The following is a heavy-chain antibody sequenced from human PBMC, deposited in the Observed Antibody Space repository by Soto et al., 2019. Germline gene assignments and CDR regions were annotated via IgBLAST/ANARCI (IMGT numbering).Heavy chain of an antibody. D-gene: IGHD6-19*01. Sequence: PGGSMKLSCAAPRFAVSSYAMDWVRQAQGKGLEWVAVISDDGSNKYYADSVKGRFTISRDNSKNTLYLQMNSLRAEDTAVYYCAREWGWPAPPTNWFDPWGQGTLVTVSS. CDR2: ISDDGSNK. V-gene: IGHV3-30-3*01. J-gene: IGHJ5*02. CDR3: AREWGWPAPPTNWFDP. CDR1: RFAVSSYA.